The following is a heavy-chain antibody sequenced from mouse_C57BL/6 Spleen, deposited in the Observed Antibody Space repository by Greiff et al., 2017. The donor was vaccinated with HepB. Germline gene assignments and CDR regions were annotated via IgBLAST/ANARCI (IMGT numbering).Heavy chain of an antibody. J-gene: IGHJ4*01. CDR1: GYTLTSYW. Sequence: QVQLQQPGAELVKPGASVKLSCKASGYTLTSYWMHWVKQRPGQGLEWIGMIHPNSGSTNYNEKFKSKATLTVDKSSSTAYMQLSSLTSEDSAVYYCARATTVVPNYYAMDYWGQGTSVTVSS. D-gene: IGHD1-1*01. CDR2: IHPNSGST. V-gene: IGHV1-64*01. CDR3: ARATTVVPNYYAMDY.